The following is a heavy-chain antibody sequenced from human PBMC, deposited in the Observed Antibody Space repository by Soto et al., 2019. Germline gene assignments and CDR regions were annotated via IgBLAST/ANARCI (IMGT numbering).Heavy chain of an antibody. CDR1: GYTFTGYY. V-gene: IGHV1-2*04. J-gene: IGHJ3*02. CDR3: ARDRGSGWHDAFDI. D-gene: IGHD6-19*01. CDR2: INPNSGGT. Sequence: GASVKVSCKASGYTFTGYYMHWVRQAPGQGLEWMGWINPNSGGTNYAQKFQGWVTMARDTSISTAYMELSRLRSDDTAVYYCARDRGSGWHDAFDIWGQGTMVTVSS.